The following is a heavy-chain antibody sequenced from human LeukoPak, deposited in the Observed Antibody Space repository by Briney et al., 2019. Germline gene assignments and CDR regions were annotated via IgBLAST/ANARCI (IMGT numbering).Heavy chain of an antibody. D-gene: IGHD3-22*01. CDR1: GYPFTGYY. V-gene: IGHV1-2*02. Sequence: GESLKVSCKASGYPFTGYYMHWVRQAPGQGLEWMGWINPNSGGTNYAQKFQGRVTMTRDTSISTAYMELSRLRAEDTAVYYCAKFPIAWDSSGYLEDWGQGTLVTVSS. J-gene: IGHJ4*02. CDR2: INPNSGGT. CDR3: AKFPIAWDSSGYLED.